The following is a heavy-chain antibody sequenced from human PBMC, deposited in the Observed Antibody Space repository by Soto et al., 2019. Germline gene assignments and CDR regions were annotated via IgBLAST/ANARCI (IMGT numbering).Heavy chain of an antibody. J-gene: IGHJ4*02. CDR1: GVSIIGSNW. Sequence: QLQESGPGLVRPSGTLSLTCSVSGVSIIGSNWWSWVRQPPGKAPEWIGEVYYSGNANYNPSPKSRVSISSDTSKNQFSLRLSSVTAADTAVYYCARDGHSDSSGLPLSVWGRGTLVIVSS. CDR2: VYYSGNA. V-gene: IGHV4-4*02. D-gene: IGHD3-22*01. CDR3: ARDGHSDSSGLPLSV.